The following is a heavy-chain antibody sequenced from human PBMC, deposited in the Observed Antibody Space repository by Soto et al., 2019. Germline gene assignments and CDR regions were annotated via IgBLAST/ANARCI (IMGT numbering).Heavy chain of an antibody. J-gene: IGHJ6*02. CDR1: EYSFTTYW. CDR2: IYPGDSDI. CDR3: ARHTITYYYYGMDV. V-gene: IGHV5-51*01. D-gene: IGHD3-3*01. Sequence: GESLKISCKGSEYSFTTYWIGWVRQMPGKGLEWMGIIYPGDSDIKYSPSFQGQVTISVDRSISTAYLQWSSPKASDTAMYYCARHTITYYYYGMDVWGQGTTVTVSS.